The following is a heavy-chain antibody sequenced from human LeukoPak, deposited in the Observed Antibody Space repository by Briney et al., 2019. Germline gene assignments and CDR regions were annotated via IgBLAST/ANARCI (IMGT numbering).Heavy chain of an antibody. CDR1: GGSISSYY. Sequence: SETLSLTCTVSGGSISSYYWSWIRQPPGKGLEWIGYIYYSGSTNYNPSLKSRVTISVDTSKNQFSLKLSSVTAADTAVYYCARGPYCSSTSCYALYYFDYWGQGTPVTVSS. CDR3: ARGPYCSSTSCYALYYFDY. J-gene: IGHJ4*02. CDR2: IYYSGST. V-gene: IGHV4-59*01. D-gene: IGHD2-2*01.